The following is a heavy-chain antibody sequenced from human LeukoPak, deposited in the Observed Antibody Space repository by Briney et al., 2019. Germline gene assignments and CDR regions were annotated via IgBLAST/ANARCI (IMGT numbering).Heavy chain of an antibody. CDR2: ISAYNGNT. D-gene: IGHD2-21*02. J-gene: IGHJ6*02. V-gene: IGHV1-18*01. CDR3: AGIYCGGDCYSLLGYGMDV. CDR1: GYTFTSYG. Sequence: ASVNVSCKASGYTFTSYGISWVRQAPGQGLEWMGWISAYNGNTNYAQRLQGRVTMTTDTSTSTAYMELRSLRSDDTAVYYCAGIYCGGDCYSLLGYGMDVWGQGTTVTVSS.